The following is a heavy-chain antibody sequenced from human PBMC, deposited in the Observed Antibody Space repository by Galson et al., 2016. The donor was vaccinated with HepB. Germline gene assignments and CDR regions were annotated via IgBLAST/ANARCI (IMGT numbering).Heavy chain of an antibody. CDR2: IGGNGIDT. D-gene: IGHD3-22*01. J-gene: IGHJ4*02. Sequence: SLRLSCAASGFTFSNYAMTWVRQAPEKGLEWVSAIGGNGIDTYHADSVKGRFTTSRDNSKNTLYLILNSLRVEDTAVYFCAKDYYDTGPHYRPNFDYWGQGALVTVSS. V-gene: IGHV3-23*01. CDR3: AKDYYDTGPHYRPNFDY. CDR1: GFTFSNYA.